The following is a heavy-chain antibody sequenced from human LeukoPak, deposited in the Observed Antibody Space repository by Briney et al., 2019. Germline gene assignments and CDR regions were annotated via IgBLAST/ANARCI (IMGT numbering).Heavy chain of an antibody. J-gene: IGHJ3*02. CDR3: ARADGGSSWLGSPKNAFDI. CDR2: MSYSGAT. D-gene: IGHD6-13*01. CDR1: GGSISSSSYH. Sequence: PSETLSLTCTVSGGSISSSSYHWGWIRHSPGEGLQWITSMSYSGATYYNPSLQSRVTISVDTSKNQFSLKLYSVTAADTAVYYCARADGGSSWLGSPKNAFDIWGQGTMVTVSS. V-gene: IGHV4-39*01.